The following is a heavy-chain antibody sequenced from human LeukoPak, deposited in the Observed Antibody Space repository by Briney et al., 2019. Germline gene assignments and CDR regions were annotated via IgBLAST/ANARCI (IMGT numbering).Heavy chain of an antibody. CDR2: ISSSGSTI. J-gene: IGHJ5*02. CDR1: GFILSDYN. CDR3: ARMVRGDGWFDP. D-gene: IGHD3-10*01. V-gene: IGHV3-48*04. Sequence: GSLRLSCAASGFILSDYNMNWVRQAPGKGLEWVSYISSSGSTIYYADSVKGRFTISRDNAKNSLYLQMNSLRAEDTAVYYCARMVRGDGWFDPWGQGTLVTVSS.